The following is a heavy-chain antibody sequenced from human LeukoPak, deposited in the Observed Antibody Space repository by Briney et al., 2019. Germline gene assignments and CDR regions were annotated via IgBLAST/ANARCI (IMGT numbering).Heavy chain of an antibody. CDR2: IRSSSSTI. CDR3: AREVDYDSSGYYTPDFDY. CDR1: GFTFSSYS. J-gene: IGHJ4*02. Sequence: GGSLRLSCAASGFTFSSYSMNWVRQAPGKGLEWVSYIRSSSSTIYYADSVKGRFTISRDNAKNSLYLQMNSLRDEDTAVYCCAREVDYDSSGYYTPDFDYWGQGTLVTVSS. D-gene: IGHD3-22*01. V-gene: IGHV3-48*02.